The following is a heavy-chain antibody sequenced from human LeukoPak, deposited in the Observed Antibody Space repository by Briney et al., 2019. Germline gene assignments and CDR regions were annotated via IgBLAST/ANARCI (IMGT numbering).Heavy chain of an antibody. D-gene: IGHD6-19*01. CDR2: IYHRGTT. CDR3: VRGRYSSGWFKDKNWFDP. J-gene: IGHJ5*02. Sequence: SETLSLTCAVSGVAISRGGYAWNWIRQPPGKGLEWIAYIYHRGTTYYNPSLKSRATISVDTSKNQFSLKLSSVTAADTAVYYCVRGRYSSGWFKDKNWFDPWGQGIPVTVSS. CDR1: GVAISRGGYA. V-gene: IGHV4-30-4*07.